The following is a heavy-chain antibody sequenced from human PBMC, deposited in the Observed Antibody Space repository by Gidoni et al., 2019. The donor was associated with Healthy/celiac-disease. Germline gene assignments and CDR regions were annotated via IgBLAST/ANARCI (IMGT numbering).Heavy chain of an antibody. V-gene: IGHV3-30*18. CDR2: ISYDGSNK. Sequence: QVQLVESGGGVVQPGRSLRLSCAASGFTFSSYGMHWVRQAPGKGLEWVAVISYDGSNKYYADSVKGRFTISRDNSKNTLYLQMNSLRAEDTAVYYCAKDGAYCSGGSCYGSVGEYFQHWGQGTLVTVSS. J-gene: IGHJ1*01. D-gene: IGHD2-15*01. CDR3: AKDGAYCSGGSCYGSVGEYFQH. CDR1: GFTFSSYG.